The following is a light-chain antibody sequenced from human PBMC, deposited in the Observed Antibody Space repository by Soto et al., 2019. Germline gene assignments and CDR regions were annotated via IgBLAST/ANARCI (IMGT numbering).Light chain of an antibody. CDR3: SAYTSRSTLV. Sequence: QSVLTQPASLSGSPGQSITISCSGTSRDIGAYNLVSWYQQLPGKAPKLLIYEVRSRPSGISYRFSGSKSGTTASLTISSLLPEDEADYYCSAYTSRSTLVFGGGTKLTAL. CDR2: EVR. J-gene: IGLJ2*01. CDR1: SRDIGAYNL. V-gene: IGLV2-14*01.